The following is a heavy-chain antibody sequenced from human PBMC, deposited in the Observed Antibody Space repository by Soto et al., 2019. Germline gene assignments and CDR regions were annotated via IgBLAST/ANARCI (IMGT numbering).Heavy chain of an antibody. J-gene: IGHJ6*02. D-gene: IGHD2-2*01. CDR3: ARVLVPAAMGYYYGMDV. Sequence: ASVKVSCKASGYTFTGYYMHWVRQAPGQGLEWMGWINPNSGGTNYAQKFQGRVTMTRDTSISTAYMELSRLRSDDTAVYYCARVLVPAAMGYYYGMDVWGQGTTVTVYS. CDR1: GYTFTGYY. V-gene: IGHV1-2*02. CDR2: INPNSGGT.